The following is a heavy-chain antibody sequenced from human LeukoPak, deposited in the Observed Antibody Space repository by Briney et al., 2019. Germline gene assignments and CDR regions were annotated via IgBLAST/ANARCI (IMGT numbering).Heavy chain of an antibody. CDR1: GGSISSYY. Sequence: SETLSLTCTVSGGSISSYYWSWIRQPPGKGLEWIGYIYYSGSTNYNPSLKSQVTISVDTSKNQFSLKLSSVTAADTAVYYCARRRGYSYGYGYWGQGTLVTVSS. CDR2: IYYSGST. CDR3: ARRRGYSYGYGY. J-gene: IGHJ4*02. D-gene: IGHD5-18*01. V-gene: IGHV4-59*01.